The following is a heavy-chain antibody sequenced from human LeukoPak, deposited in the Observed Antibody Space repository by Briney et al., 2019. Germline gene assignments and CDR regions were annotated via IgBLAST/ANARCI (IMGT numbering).Heavy chain of an antibody. CDR1: GFTFSSYA. D-gene: IGHD3-22*01. Sequence: PGGSLRLSCAASGFTFSSYAVSWVRQAPGKGLEWVSAISGSGGSTYYADSVKGRFTISRDNSKNTLYLQMNSLRAEDTAVYYCAKDGTYYYDSSGSYWGQGTLVTVSS. J-gene: IGHJ4*02. CDR3: AKDGTYYYDSSGSY. CDR2: ISGSGGST. V-gene: IGHV3-23*01.